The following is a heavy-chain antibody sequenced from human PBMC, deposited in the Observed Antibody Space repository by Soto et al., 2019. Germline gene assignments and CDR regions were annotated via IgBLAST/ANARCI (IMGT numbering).Heavy chain of an antibody. CDR2: ISAYNGNT. CDR1: GYTFTSYG. V-gene: IGHV1-18*04. CDR3: AREARRFGELFGTYYYYGMDV. Sequence: GAAVKVSCKASGYTFTSYGISWVRQAPGQGLEWMGWISAYNGNTNYAQKLQGRVTMTTDTSTSTAYMELRSLRSDDTAVYYCAREARRFGELFGTYYYYGMDVWGQGTTVTVSS. D-gene: IGHD3-10*01. J-gene: IGHJ6*02.